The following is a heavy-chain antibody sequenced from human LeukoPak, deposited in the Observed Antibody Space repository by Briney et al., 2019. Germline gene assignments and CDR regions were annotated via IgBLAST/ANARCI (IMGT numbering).Heavy chain of an antibody. CDR3: ARVLGDYDPNFDY. CDR1: GYTFTGYY. CDR2: INPNSGGT. V-gene: IGHV1-2*02. Sequence: ASVKVSCKASGYTFTGYYMHWVRQAPGQGLEWMGWINPNSGGTNYAQKFRGRVTMTRDTSISTAYMELSRLRSDDTAVYYCARVLGDYDPNFDYWGQGTLVTVSS. D-gene: IGHD4-17*01. J-gene: IGHJ4*02.